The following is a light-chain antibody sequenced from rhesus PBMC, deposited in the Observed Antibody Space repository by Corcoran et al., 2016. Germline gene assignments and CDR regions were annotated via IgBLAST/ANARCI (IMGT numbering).Light chain of an antibody. CDR2: GVS. J-gene: IGLJ6*01. Sequence: QSAPTQPPSVSGSPGQSVTISCTGTSSNIGGYNYVSWYQHHPGKAPKLMIYGVSDRPSGVSDRFSGSKSDNTASLTISGLRAEDEADYYCYSYTTSRTFVFGSGTKLTVL. CDR1: SSNIGGYNY. CDR3: YSYTTSRTFV. V-gene: IGLV2S7*01.